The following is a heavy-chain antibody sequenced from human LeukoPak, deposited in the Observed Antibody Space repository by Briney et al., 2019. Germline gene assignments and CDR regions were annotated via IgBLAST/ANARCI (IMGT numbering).Heavy chain of an antibody. D-gene: IGHD1-26*01. Sequence: VASVKVSCKASGGTFSSYAISWVRQAPGQGLEWMGRIIPIFGTANYAQMFQGRVTITTDESTSTAYMELSSLRSKDTAVYYCARDLGGSYRWGQGTLVTVSS. V-gene: IGHV1-69*05. CDR2: IIPIFGTA. CDR1: GGTFSSYA. J-gene: IGHJ4*02. CDR3: ARDLGGSYR.